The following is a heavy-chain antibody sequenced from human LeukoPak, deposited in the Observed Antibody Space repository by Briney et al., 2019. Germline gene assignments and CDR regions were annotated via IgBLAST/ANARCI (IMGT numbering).Heavy chain of an antibody. Sequence: ASVKVSCKVSGYTLTELILQWVRQAPGKGRAWMGGFDPEDGETIYAQKFQGRVTMTEDTSTDTAYMELSSLRSEDTAVYYCATVAYSGSYFDYWGQGTLVTVSS. CDR2: FDPEDGET. D-gene: IGHD1-26*01. J-gene: IGHJ4*02. V-gene: IGHV1-24*01. CDR1: GYTLTELI. CDR3: ATVAYSGSYFDY.